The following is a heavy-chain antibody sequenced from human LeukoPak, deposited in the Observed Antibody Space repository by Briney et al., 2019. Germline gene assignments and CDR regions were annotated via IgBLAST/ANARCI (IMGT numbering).Heavy chain of an antibody. Sequence: PGGSLRLSCAASGFTFSNYNMNWVRQAPGEGLEWVSSMSSGSSYIYYADSVKGRFTISRDNAKNSLYLQMNSLRVEDTAVYYCARDRGDYGSGSYYSDYWGQGTLVTVSS. J-gene: IGHJ4*02. CDR2: MSSGSSYI. CDR1: GFTFSNYN. CDR3: ARDRGDYGSGSYYSDY. V-gene: IGHV3-21*01. D-gene: IGHD3-10*01.